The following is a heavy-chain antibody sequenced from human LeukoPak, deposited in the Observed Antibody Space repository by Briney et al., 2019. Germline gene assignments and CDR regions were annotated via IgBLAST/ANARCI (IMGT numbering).Heavy chain of an antibody. J-gene: IGHJ2*01. CDR1: GFTVSSNY. D-gene: IGHD2-15*01. CDR2: IYSGGST. Sequence: PGGSLRLSCAASGFTVSSNYMSWVRQAPGKGLEWVSVIYSGGSTYYADSVKGRFTISRDNSKNTLYLQMNSLRAEDTAVYYCARAPPAGYCSGGSCFYWYFDLWGRGTLVTVSS. CDR3: ARAPPAGYCSGGSCFYWYFDL. V-gene: IGHV3-66*01.